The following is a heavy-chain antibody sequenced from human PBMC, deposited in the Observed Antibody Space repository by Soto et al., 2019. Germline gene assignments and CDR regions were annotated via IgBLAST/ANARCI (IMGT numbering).Heavy chain of an antibody. J-gene: IGHJ6*02. CDR2: IKQDGSEK. CDR1: GFTFSSYW. CDR3: ARDQXGIERGGPIYYYYGMDV. Sequence: GGSLRLSCAASGFTFSSYWMSWVRQAPGKGLERVANIKQDGSEKYYVDSVKGRFTISRDNAKNSLYLQMNSLRAEDTAVYYCARDQXGIERGGPIYYYYGMDVWGQGTTVTVSS. D-gene: IGHD1-1*01. V-gene: IGHV3-7*03.